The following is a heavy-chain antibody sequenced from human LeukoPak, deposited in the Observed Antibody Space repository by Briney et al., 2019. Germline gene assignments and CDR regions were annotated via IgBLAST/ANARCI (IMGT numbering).Heavy chain of an antibody. D-gene: IGHD6-6*01. J-gene: IGHJ6*03. CDR3: ASARAGYSSSYPYYYYYYMDV. Sequence: SVKVSCKASGGTFSSYAISWVRQAPGQGLEWMGGIIPIFGTANYAQKFQGRVTITADESTSTAYMELSSLRSEDTAVYYCASARAGYSSSYPYYYYYYMDVWGKGTTVTISS. CDR2: IIPIFGTA. CDR1: GGTFSSYA. V-gene: IGHV1-69*13.